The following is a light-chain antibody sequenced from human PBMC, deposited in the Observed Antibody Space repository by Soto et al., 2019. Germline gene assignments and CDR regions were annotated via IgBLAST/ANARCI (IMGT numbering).Light chain of an antibody. CDR2: GAS. J-gene: IGKJ1*01. CDR3: QQYGSSPRT. V-gene: IGKV3-20*01. CDR1: QSVSSNY. Sequence: EIVLRQSPGTLSLSPGERATLFCRASQSVSSNYITWYQQKPGQAPRRLIFGASSRATGIPDRFSGSGSGTDFTLTISRLEPEDFAVYYCQQYGSSPRTFGQGTKVDIK.